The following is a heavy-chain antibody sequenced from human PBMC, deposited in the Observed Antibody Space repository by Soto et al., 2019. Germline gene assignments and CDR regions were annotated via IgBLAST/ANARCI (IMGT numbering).Heavy chain of an antibody. V-gene: IGHV3-13*01. CDR3: ARGTTYSSSWFYLDY. J-gene: IGHJ4*02. Sequence: EVQLVESGGGLVQPGGSLRLSCAASGFTFSSYDMHWVRQATGKGLEWVSAIGTAGDTYYPGSVKGRFTISRENAKNSLYLQMNSLRAEDTAVYYCARGTTYSSSWFYLDYWGQGTLVTVSS. D-gene: IGHD6-13*01. CDR1: GFTFSSYD. CDR2: IGTAGDT.